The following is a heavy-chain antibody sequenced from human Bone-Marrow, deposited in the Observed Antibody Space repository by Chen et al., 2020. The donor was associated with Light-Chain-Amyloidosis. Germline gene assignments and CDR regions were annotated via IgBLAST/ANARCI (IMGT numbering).Heavy chain of an antibody. CDR1: GFTFSSYG. D-gene: IGHD1-26*01. Sequence: QVQLVESGGGVVQPGRSLRLSCVASGFTFSSYGIFWVRQAPGKGLGWVXXISYDANRDFYADSVKGRFTVSRDNSKNTLYLQMNSLRIEDTAVYYCAKARLYSGSYWGIVDYWGQGTLVTVSS. CDR2: ISYDANRD. J-gene: IGHJ4*02. CDR3: AKARLYSGSYWGIVDY. V-gene: IGHV3-30*18.